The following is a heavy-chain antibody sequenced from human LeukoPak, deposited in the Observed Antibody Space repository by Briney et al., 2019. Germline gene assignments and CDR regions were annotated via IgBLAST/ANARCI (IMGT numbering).Heavy chain of an antibody. V-gene: IGHV1-24*01. Sequence: ASVKVSCKVSGYTLTELSMHWVRQAPGKGLEWMGGFDPEDGETIYAQKFQGRVTMTEDTSTDTAYMELSSLRSEDTAVYYCASGPPYYYEVVYYYYMDVWGKGTTVTVSS. J-gene: IGHJ6*03. CDR1: GYTLTELS. CDR2: FDPEDGET. CDR3: ASGPPYYYEVVYYYYMDV. D-gene: IGHD3-22*01.